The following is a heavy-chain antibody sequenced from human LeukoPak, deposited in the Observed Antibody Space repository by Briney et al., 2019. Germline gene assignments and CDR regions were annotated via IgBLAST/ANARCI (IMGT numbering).Heavy chain of an antibody. CDR2: IYSGGST. CDR1: GFTVSSYY. Sequence: PGGSLRLSCAASGFTVSSYYMSWVPQAPGKGLECVSVIYSGGSTYYADFVKGRFTISRDNSKNTLYLQMNSLRAEDTAVYYCARGQDSSSSFDYWGQGTLVTVSS. D-gene: IGHD6-6*01. CDR3: ARGQDSSSSFDY. V-gene: IGHV3-53*01. J-gene: IGHJ4*02.